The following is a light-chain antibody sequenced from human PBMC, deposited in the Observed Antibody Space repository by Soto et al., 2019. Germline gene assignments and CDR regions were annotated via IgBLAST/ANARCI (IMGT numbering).Light chain of an antibody. CDR3: SSYTTSNTYV. V-gene: IGLV2-18*02. J-gene: IGLJ1*01. CDR1: SSDVGSNNR. CDR2: DVT. Sequence: QSALTQPPSVSGSPGQSVAISCTGSSSDVGSNNRVSWYHQPPGTAPKLIIYDVTNRPSGVPDRFSASKSGNTASLTISGLQAEDEADYYSSSYTTSNTYVFGTGTKLTVL.